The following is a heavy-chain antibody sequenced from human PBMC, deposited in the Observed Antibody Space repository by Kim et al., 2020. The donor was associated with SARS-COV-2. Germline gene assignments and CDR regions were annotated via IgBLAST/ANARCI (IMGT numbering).Heavy chain of an antibody. Sequence: GGSLRLSCAASGFTFSGSAMHWVRQASGKGLEWVGRIRSKANSYATAYAASVKGRFTISRDDSKNTAYLQMNSLKTEDTAVYYCTRHGDILTGYYKTNYYYYGMDVWGQGTAVTVSS. CDR3: TRHGDILTGYYKTNYYYYGMDV. CDR1: GFTFSGSA. D-gene: IGHD3-9*01. J-gene: IGHJ6*02. V-gene: IGHV3-73*01. CDR2: IRSKANSYAT.